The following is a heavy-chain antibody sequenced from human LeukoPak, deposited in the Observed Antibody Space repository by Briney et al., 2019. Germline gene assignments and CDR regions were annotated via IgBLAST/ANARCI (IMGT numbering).Heavy chain of an antibody. J-gene: IGHJ3*02. CDR2: ISYDGTNK. V-gene: IGHV3-30*01. Sequence: GGSLRLSCAASGSTFSSYAMDWVRQAPGKGLAWLASISYDGTNKYYEDSGKGRFTTSRDDSKNKLYLQMNSLRTEDTAVYYCATSISVAENAFDIWGQGTMVTVSS. CDR1: GSTFSSYA. D-gene: IGHD6-19*01. CDR3: ATSISVAENAFDI.